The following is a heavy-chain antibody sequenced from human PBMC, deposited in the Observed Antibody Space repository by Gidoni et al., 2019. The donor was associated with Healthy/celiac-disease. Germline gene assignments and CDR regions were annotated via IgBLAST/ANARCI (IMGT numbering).Heavy chain of an antibody. J-gene: IGHJ6*02. V-gene: IGHV3-23*01. CDR1: GFTFRRYA. CDR3: AKDQTGRITIFGVAYYGMDV. Sequence: EVQLLESGGGLVQPGGSLRLSCAASGFTFRRYAMSWVRQAPGKWLEWVSAISGSCGSKYYADSVKGRFTISRDNSKNTLYLQMNSLRAEDTAVYYCAKDQTGRITIFGVAYYGMDVWGQGTTVTVSS. D-gene: IGHD3-3*01. CDR2: ISGSCGSK.